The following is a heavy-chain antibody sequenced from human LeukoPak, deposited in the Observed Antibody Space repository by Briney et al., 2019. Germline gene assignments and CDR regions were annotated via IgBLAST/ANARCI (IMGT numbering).Heavy chain of an antibody. CDR3: ARGHPDYGDYVSCFDF. J-gene: IGHJ4*02. Sequence: GGSLRLSCVASGFPFSSYWMTWVRQAPGKGLEWVANIKQDGSKKSYVDSVEGRFTISRDNAKNSLYLQMNSLRAEDTAVYYCARGHPDYGDYVSCFDFWGQGALVTVSS. D-gene: IGHD4-17*01. V-gene: IGHV3-7*01. CDR1: GFPFSSYW. CDR2: IKQDGSKK.